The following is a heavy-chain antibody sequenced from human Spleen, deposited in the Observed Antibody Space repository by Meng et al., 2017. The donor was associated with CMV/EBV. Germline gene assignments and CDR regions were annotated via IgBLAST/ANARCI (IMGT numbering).Heavy chain of an antibody. J-gene: IGHJ3*02. D-gene: IGHD2-15*01. CDR2: ISSSSSYI. CDR1: GFTFSSYS. V-gene: IGHV3-21*01. Sequence: GEPLKISCAASGFTFSSYSMNWVRQAPGKGLEWVSSISSSSSYIYYADSVKGRFTISRDNAKNSLYLQMNSLRAEDTAVYYCARVNIVVVVAATGFDIWGQGTMVTVSS. CDR3: ARVNIVVVVAATGFDI.